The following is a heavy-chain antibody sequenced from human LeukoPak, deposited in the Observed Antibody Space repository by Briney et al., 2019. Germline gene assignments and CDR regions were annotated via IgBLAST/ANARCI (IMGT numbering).Heavy chain of an antibody. CDR2: ISGIGSNT. D-gene: IGHD2-2*02. Sequence: GGSLRLSCAASGFTFSSYAMSWVRQAPGKGLEWVSVISGIGSNTYYADSVKGWFTISRDNAKNSLYLQMNSLRPEDTSVYYCARGRLPSAIFEPFDYWGQGALVTVSS. CDR1: GFTFSSYA. J-gene: IGHJ4*02. V-gene: IGHV3-23*01. CDR3: ARGRLPSAIFEPFDY.